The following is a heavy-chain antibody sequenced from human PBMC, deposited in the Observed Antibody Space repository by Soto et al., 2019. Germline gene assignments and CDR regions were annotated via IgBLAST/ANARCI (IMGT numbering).Heavy chain of an antibody. J-gene: IGHJ4*02. CDR2: IWYDGSNK. CDR3: ARDTSSAMGHFDY. Sequence: QVQLVESGGGVVQPGRSLRLSCAASGFTFSSYGMHWVRQAPGKGLEWVAVIWYDGSNKYYADSVKGRFTISRDNSKKTLYLQMNGLRAEDTAVYYCARDTSSAMGHFDYWGQGTLVTVSS. CDR1: GFTFSSYG. D-gene: IGHD5-18*01. V-gene: IGHV3-33*01.